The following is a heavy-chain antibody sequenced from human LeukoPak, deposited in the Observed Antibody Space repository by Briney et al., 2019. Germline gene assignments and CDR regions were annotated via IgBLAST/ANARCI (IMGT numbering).Heavy chain of an antibody. CDR3: ARGKVPAASPFDY. Sequence: GGSLRLSCAASGFTFSSYSMNWVRQAPGKGLEWVSSISSSSSYIYYADSVKGRFTISRDNAKNSLYPQMNSLRAEDTAVYYCARGKVPAASPFDYWGQGTLVTVPS. V-gene: IGHV3-21*01. CDR2: ISSSSSYI. D-gene: IGHD2-2*01. CDR1: GFTFSSYS. J-gene: IGHJ4*02.